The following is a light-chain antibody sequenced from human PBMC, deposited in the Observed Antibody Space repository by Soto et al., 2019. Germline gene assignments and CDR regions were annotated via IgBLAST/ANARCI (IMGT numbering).Light chain of an antibody. CDR2: GAS. CDR3: QQLHSYPIT. J-gene: IGKJ5*01. Sequence: DIQLTQSPSFLSASVGDRVTITCRASQGISSSLAWYQQKPGKAPKLLIYGASTLQSGVPSRFRGSESGAVFTLTISSLQPEDFATYYCQQLHSYPITFGQGTRLEIK. V-gene: IGKV1-9*01. CDR1: QGISSS.